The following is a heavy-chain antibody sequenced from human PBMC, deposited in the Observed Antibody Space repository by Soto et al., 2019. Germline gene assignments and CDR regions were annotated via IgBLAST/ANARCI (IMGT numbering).Heavy chain of an antibody. CDR3: AKGSPVVRYFDWLPTSFDY. CDR2: ISGSGGST. J-gene: IGHJ4*02. CDR1: GFTFSSYA. V-gene: IGHV3-23*01. D-gene: IGHD3-9*01. Sequence: GGSLRLSCAASGFTFSSYAMSWVRQAPGKGLEWVSAISGSGGSTYYADSVKGRFTISRDNSKNTLYLQMNSLRAEDTAVYYCAKGSPVVRYFDWLPTSFDYWGQGTLVTVSS.